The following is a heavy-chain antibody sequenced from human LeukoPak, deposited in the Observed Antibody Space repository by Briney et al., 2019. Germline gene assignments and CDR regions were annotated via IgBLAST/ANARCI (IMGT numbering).Heavy chain of an antibody. J-gene: IGHJ4*02. CDR1: GASISSTSYY. CDR2: TYYRGTT. D-gene: IGHD1-1*01. V-gene: IGHV4-39*07. CDR3: ARDWNRYAY. Sequence: SDTLSLTCTVSGASISSTSYYWGWICQPPGKGLEWIGSTYYRGTTYYNPSLKSRVTISVDTSKNQFSLQLSSVTAADTAVYYCARDWNRYAYWGQGTLVTVSS.